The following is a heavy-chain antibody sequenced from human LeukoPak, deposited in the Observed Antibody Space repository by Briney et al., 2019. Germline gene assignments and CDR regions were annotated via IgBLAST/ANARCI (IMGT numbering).Heavy chain of an antibody. CDR2: ISYDGSNQ. D-gene: IGHD3-16*01. CDR1: GFTFSIYG. CDR3: AKDKFGGGIKAGTFDY. J-gene: IGHJ4*02. V-gene: IGHV3-30*18. Sequence: GGSLRLSCAASGFTFSIYGMDWVRQAPGKGLEWVAVISYDGSNQYYGDSVKGRFTISRDNSKNTLYLQMNSLRAEDTAVYYCAKDKFGGGIKAGTFDYWGQGTLVTVSS.